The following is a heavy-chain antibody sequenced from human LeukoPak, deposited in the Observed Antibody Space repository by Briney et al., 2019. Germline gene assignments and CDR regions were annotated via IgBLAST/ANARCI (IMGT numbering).Heavy chain of an antibody. CDR3: AKDLRYSRYSSSWYSSQPYYYYGMDV. CDR2: ISGSGGST. CDR1: GFTFSSYA. J-gene: IGHJ6*02. Sequence: GGSLRLYCAASGFTFSSYAMSWVRQAPGKGLEWVSAISGSGGSTYYADSVKGRFTISRDNSKNTLYLQMNSLRAEDTAVYYCAKDLRYSRYSSSWYSSQPYYYYGMDVWGQGTTVTVSS. V-gene: IGHV3-23*01. D-gene: IGHD6-13*01.